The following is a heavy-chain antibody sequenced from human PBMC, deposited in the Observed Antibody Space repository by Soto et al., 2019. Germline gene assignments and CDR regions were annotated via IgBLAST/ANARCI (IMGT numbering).Heavy chain of an antibody. V-gene: IGHV4-59*12. CDR2: IYYSGST. CDR3: ARAGRAYCGGDCYSDAFDI. CDR1: GGSISSYY. J-gene: IGHJ3*02. D-gene: IGHD2-21*02. Sequence: SETLSLTCTVSGGSISSYYWSWIRQPPGKGLEWIGYIYYSGSTYYNPSLKSRVTISVDRSKNQFSLKLSSVTAADTAVYYCARAGRAYCGGDCYSDAFDIWGQGTMVTVSS.